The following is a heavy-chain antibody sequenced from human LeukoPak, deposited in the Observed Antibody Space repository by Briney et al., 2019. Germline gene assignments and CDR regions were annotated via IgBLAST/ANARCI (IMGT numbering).Heavy chain of an antibody. D-gene: IGHD5-24*01. Sequence: GRSLRLSCAASGFTFSSYGTHWVRQAPGKGLEWVAVISYDGSNKYYADSVKGRFTISRDNSKSTLYLQMNSLRAEDTAVYYCAARDGYNSLDYWGQGTLVTVSS. CDR2: ISYDGSNK. CDR3: AARDGYNSLDY. J-gene: IGHJ4*02. CDR1: GFTFSSYG. V-gene: IGHV3-30*03.